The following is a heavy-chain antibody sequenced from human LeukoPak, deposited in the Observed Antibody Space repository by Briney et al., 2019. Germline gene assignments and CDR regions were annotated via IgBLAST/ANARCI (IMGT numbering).Heavy chain of an antibody. CDR3: AKGGYQLLLHYYYYGMDV. Sequence: GGSLRLSCAASGFTFSSYAMSWVRQAPGKGLEWVSAISGSGGSTYYADSGKGRFTISRDNSKNTLYLQMNSLRAEDTAVYYCAKGGYQLLLHYYYYGMDVWGQGTTVTVSS. CDR1: GFTFSSYA. CDR2: ISGSGGST. J-gene: IGHJ6*02. V-gene: IGHV3-23*01. D-gene: IGHD2-2*01.